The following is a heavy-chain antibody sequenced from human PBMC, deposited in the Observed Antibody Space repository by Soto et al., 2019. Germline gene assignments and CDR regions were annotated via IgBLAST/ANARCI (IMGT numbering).Heavy chain of an antibody. Sequence: GASVKVSCKASGGTFSSYAISWVRQAPGQGLEWMGGIIPIFGTANYAQKFQGRVTITADESTSTAYMELSSLRSEDTAVYYCARSITIFGVGSSDYYYYGMDVWGQGTTVTVSS. V-gene: IGHV1-69*13. J-gene: IGHJ6*02. CDR1: GGTFSSYA. CDR2: IIPIFGTA. D-gene: IGHD3-3*01. CDR3: ARSITIFGVGSSDYYYYGMDV.